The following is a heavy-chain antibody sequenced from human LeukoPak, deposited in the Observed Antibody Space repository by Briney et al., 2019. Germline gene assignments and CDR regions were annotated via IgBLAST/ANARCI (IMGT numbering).Heavy chain of an antibody. CDR2: IYYSGST. Sequence: SETLSLTCTVSGGSISSSSYYWGWIRQPPGKGLEWIGSIYYSGSTYYNPSLKSRVTISVDTSKNQFSLKLSSVTAADTAVYYCARGKVGAVYYFDYWGQGTLVTVSS. CDR3: ARGKVGAVYYFDY. J-gene: IGHJ4*02. V-gene: IGHV4-39*07. CDR1: GGSISSSSYY. D-gene: IGHD1-26*01.